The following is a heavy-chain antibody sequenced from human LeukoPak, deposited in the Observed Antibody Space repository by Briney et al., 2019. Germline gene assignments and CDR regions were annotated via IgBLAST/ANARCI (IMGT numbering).Heavy chain of an antibody. J-gene: IGHJ4*02. CDR1: GYTFTGYY. CDR3: ASFDSSGYYYYFDY. Sequence: ASVKVSCKASGYTFTGYYMHWVRQAPGQGLEWMGWINPNSCGTNYAQKFQGRVTMTRDTSISTAYMELSRLRSDDTAVYYCASFDSSGYYYYFDYWGQGTLVTVSS. D-gene: IGHD3-22*01. CDR2: INPNSCGT. V-gene: IGHV1-2*02.